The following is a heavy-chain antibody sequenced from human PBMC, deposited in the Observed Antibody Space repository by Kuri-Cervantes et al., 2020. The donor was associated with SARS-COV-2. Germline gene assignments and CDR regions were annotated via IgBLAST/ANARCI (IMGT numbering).Heavy chain of an antibody. V-gene: IGHV1-18*01. D-gene: IGHD3-10*01. J-gene: IGHJ4*02. CDR2: ISAYNGNT. Sequence: ASVKVSCKASGYTFTSYGISWVRQAPGQGLEWMGWISAYNGNTNYAQKLQGRVTMTTDTSTSTAYMELRSLRSDDTAVYYCARDMGDRLLWFGELLYWGQGTLVTSPQ. CDR3: ARDMGDRLLWFGELLY. CDR1: GYTFTSYG.